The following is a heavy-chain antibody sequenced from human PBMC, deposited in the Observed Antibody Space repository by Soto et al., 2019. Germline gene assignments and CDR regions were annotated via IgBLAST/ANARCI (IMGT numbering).Heavy chain of an antibody. CDR1: GFTFSSYG. Sequence: PGGSLRLSCAASGFTFSSYGMHWVRQAPGKGLEWVAVISYDGSNKYYADSVKGRFTISRDNSKNTLYLQMNSLRAEDTAVYYCAKDSSTFLHGWTFDYWGQGTLVTVSS. D-gene: IGHD6-19*01. J-gene: IGHJ4*02. V-gene: IGHV3-30*18. CDR2: ISYDGSNK. CDR3: AKDSSTFLHGWTFDY.